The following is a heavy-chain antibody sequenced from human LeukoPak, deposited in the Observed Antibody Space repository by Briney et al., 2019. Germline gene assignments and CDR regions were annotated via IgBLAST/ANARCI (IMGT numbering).Heavy chain of an antibody. CDR3: ARVSPKRDIVATIESYYYYYMDV. V-gene: IGHV1-69*06. CDR1: GGTFSSYA. D-gene: IGHD5-12*01. Sequence: SVKVSCKASGGTFSSYAISWVRQAPGQGLEWMGGIIPIFGTANYAQKFQGRVTITADKSTSTASMERSSLRSEDTAVYYCARVSPKRDIVATIESYYYYYMDVWGKGTTVTVSS. J-gene: IGHJ6*03. CDR2: IIPIFGTA.